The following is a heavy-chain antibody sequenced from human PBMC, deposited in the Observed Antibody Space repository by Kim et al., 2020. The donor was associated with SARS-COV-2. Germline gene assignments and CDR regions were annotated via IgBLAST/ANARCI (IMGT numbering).Heavy chain of an antibody. J-gene: IGHJ5*02. CDR3: ARSAFESVGFYFPVSWFDT. CDR2: ISASGGTT. V-gene: IGHV3-23*01. D-gene: IGHD3-22*01. CDR1: GLTFRSEA. Sequence: GGSLRLSCGTSGLTFRSEAMTWVRQAPGGGLEWVSTISASGGTTYYSPSLKGRFTISRDNSNDTLYLQIDSLRVDDTAIYYCARSAFESVGFYFPVSWFDTWGQGTLVTVSS.